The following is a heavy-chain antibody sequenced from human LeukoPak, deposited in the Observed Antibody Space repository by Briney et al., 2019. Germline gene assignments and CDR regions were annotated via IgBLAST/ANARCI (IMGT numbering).Heavy chain of an antibody. V-gene: IGHV6-1*01. Sequence: SQTLSLTCDISGDSVSSGSGGWNWIRQSPSRGLEWLGRIYYRSQWYNDDAVSVKGRISINPDTAKNHFSLQLNSVTPEDTAVYYCIRDRAGNRAFDIWGQGTMVTVSS. CDR3: IRDRAGNRAFDI. D-gene: IGHD1-14*01. J-gene: IGHJ3*02. CDR2: IYYRSQWYN. CDR1: GDSVSSGSGG.